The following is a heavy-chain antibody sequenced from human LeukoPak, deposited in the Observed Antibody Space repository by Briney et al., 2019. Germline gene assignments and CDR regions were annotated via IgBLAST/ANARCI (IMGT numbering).Heavy chain of an antibody. V-gene: IGHV3-48*04. Sequence: GGSLRLSCAASGFTFSSYSMNWVRQAPGKGLEWVSGISWNSGSIGYADSVKGRFTISRDNAKNSLYLQMNSLRAEDTALYYCARGGSYGGYHSYWGQGTLVTVSS. CDR3: ARGGSYGGYHSY. D-gene: IGHD4-23*01. CDR1: GFTFSSYS. J-gene: IGHJ4*02. CDR2: ISWNSGSI.